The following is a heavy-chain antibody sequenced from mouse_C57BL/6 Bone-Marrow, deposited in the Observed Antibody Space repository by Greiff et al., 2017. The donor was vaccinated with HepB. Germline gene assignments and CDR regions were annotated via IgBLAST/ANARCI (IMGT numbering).Heavy chain of an antibody. D-gene: IGHD1-1*01. V-gene: IGHV1-81*01. CDR3: ARRDLGHYGSSYGFAY. CDR2: IYPRSGNT. Sequence: VQLQQSGAELARPGASVKLSCKASGYTFTSYGISWVKQRTGQGLEWIGEIYPRSGNTYYNEKFKGKATLTADKSSSTAYMELRSLTSEDSAVYFCARRDLGHYGSSYGFAYWGQGTLVTVSA. CDR1: GYTFTSYG. J-gene: IGHJ3*01.